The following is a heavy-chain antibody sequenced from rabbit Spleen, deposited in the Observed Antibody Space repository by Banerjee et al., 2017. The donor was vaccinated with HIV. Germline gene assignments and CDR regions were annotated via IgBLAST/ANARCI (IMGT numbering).Heavy chain of an antibody. CDR1: GFDFSSYG. D-gene: IGHD6-1*01. Sequence: QEQLVESGGGLVQPGGSLKLSCKASGFDFSSYGVSWVRQAPGKGLEWIGYIDAGFGTTYYARWVNGRFTISSHNAQNTLYLQLNSLTAADTATYFCVRDTVGSNDGYALWGPGTLVTVS. CDR2: IDAGFGTT. CDR3: VRDTVGSNDGYAL. J-gene: IGHJ4*01. V-gene: IGHV1S47*01.